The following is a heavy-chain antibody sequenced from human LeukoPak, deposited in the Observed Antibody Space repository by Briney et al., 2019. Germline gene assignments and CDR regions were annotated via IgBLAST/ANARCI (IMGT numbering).Heavy chain of an antibody. D-gene: IGHD3-3*01. J-gene: IGHJ3*02. V-gene: IGHV4-38-2*01. CDR1: GHSISSGYY. CDR2: IYHSGST. CDR3: ARWDSGEWFHDAFDI. Sequence: SETLSLTCGVSGHSISSGYYRGWIRQPPGKGLEWIGSIYHSGSTYYNPSLKSRVTISVDTSKNQFSLKLRSVTAADTALYYCARWDSGEWFHDAFDIWGQGTRVTVSS.